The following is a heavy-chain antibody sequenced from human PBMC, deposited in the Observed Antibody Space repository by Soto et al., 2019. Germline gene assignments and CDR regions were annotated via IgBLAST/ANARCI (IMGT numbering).Heavy chain of an antibody. J-gene: IGHJ6*03. CDR2: IRSKAYGGTT. V-gene: IGHV3-49*03. Sequence: GGSLRLSCTASGFTFGDYAMSWFRQAPGKGLEWVGFIRSKAYGGTTEYAASVKGRFTISRDDSKSIAYLQMNSLKTEDTAVYYCTRVRMSSSGYYYYYMDVWGKGTTVTVSS. CDR1: GFTFGDYA. D-gene: IGHD6-6*01. CDR3: TRVRMSSSGYYYYYMDV.